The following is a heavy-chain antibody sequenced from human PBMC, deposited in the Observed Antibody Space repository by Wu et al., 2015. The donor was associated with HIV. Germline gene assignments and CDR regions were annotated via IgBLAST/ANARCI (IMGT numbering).Heavy chain of an antibody. CDR2: INPSGGST. V-gene: IGHV1-46*01. CDR1: GYTFTSYY. J-gene: IGHJ3*02. D-gene: IGHD2-15*01. Sequence: QVQLVQSGAEVKKPGASVKVSCKASGYTFTSYYMHWVRQAPGQGLEWMGIINPSGGSTSYAQKFQGRVTMTRDTSTSTVYMELSSLRSEDTAVYYCASPGSSPGAFDIWGQGTMVTVSS. CDR3: ASPGSSPGAFDI.